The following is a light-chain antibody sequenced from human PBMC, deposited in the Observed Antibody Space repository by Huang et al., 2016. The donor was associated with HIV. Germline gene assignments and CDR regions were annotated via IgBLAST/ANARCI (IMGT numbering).Light chain of an antibody. CDR1: ETVSSS. V-gene: IGKV3-15*01. CDR3: QQYNNWPPIT. Sequence: DIVMTQSPATLSVSLGERVTLSCRASETVSSSLAWYQQKSGQAPRLLIYDASTRATGVPARFSGSGSGTEFTLTISSLQSEDFAVYYCQQYNNWPPITFGQGTRLDIK. J-gene: IGKJ5*01. CDR2: DAS.